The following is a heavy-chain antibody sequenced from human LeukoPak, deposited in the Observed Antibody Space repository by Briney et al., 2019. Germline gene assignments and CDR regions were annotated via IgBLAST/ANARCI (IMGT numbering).Heavy chain of an antibody. J-gene: IGHJ5*02. CDR3: ARDGGYLDSSWYAENWFDP. V-gene: IGHV1-18*01. CDR1: GYTFTSYG. D-gene: IGHD6-13*01. CDR2: ISAYNGNT. Sequence: ASVKVSCKASGYTFTSYGISWVRQAPGQGLEWMGWISAYNGNTNYAQKLQGRVTMTTDTSTSTAYMELRSLRSGDTAVYYCARDGGYLDSSWYAENWFDPWGQGTLVTVSS.